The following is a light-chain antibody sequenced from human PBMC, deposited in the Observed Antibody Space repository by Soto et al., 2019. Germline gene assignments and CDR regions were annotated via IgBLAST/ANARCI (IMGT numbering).Light chain of an antibody. CDR1: STDFVTYNR. V-gene: IGLV2-18*02. Sequence: QSVLTQPPSVSGSPGQSVTISCTGTSTDFVTYNRVSWYQQPPGTAPKLIVYEASNRPSGVPDRSSGSKSGNTASLTISALQAEDEADYSCCSFAGSYTYVFGGGTKVTVL. CDR2: EAS. CDR3: CSFAGSYTYV. J-gene: IGLJ1*01.